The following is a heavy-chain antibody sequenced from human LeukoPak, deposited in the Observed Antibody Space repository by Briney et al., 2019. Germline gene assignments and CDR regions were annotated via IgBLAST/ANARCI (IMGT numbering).Heavy chain of an antibody. Sequence: GRSLRLSCAASGFTFDDYAIHWVRQAPGKGLEWVSGISWNSGSIGYADSVKGRFTISRDNAKNSLYLQMNSLGAEDTALYYCAKGTYVAGTWVSEDFFDYWGQGTLVTVSS. D-gene: IGHD6-19*01. CDR3: AKGTYVAGTWVSEDFFDY. J-gene: IGHJ4*02. V-gene: IGHV3-9*01. CDR2: ISWNSGSI. CDR1: GFTFDDYA.